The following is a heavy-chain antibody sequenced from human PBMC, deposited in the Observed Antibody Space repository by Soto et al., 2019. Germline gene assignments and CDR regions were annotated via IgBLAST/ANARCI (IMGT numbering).Heavy chain of an antibody. CDR3: ARGSGSYFDY. D-gene: IGHD6-6*01. CDR2: IRNSGST. Sequence: SETLSLTCTVSGGSISSGDYYWSWIRQPPGKGLEWIGYIRNSGSTYYNPSLRSRVTISVDTPKNQFSLQLSSVTAADTAVYYCARGSGSYFDYWGQGTLVTVSS. J-gene: IGHJ4*02. CDR1: GGSISSGDYY. V-gene: IGHV4-30-4*01.